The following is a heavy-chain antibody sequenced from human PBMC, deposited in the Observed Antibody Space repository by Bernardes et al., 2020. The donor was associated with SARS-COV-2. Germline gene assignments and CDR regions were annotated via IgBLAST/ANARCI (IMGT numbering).Heavy chain of an antibody. J-gene: IGHJ2*01. CDR1: GGSISSSHYF. CDR3: ADYTSGRNL. V-gene: IGHV4-39*01. Sequence: MYLNFTFSGGSISSSHYFWGWIRPPPGKGLEWIGTLSFDGTAYYNPSLKSRITISVDASQSQSSLMLTSVTAADTAVYYCADYTSGRNLWGRGTLVTVSS. CDR2: LSFDGTA. D-gene: IGHD2-8*01.